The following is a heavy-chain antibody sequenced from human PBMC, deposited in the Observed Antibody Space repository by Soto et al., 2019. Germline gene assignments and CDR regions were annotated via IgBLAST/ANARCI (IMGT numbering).Heavy chain of an antibody. CDR3: ERASPVVTDV. Sequence: ASETLSLTCTVSGGSISSGDYYWSWIRQPPGKGLEWIGYIYYSGSTYYNPSLKSRVTISVDTSKNQFSLKLSSVTAADTAEYNGERASPVVTDVWGQGTKVTVAS. CDR2: IYYSGST. J-gene: IGHJ6*02. D-gene: IGHD5-18*01. V-gene: IGHV4-30-4*08. CDR1: GGSISSGDYY.